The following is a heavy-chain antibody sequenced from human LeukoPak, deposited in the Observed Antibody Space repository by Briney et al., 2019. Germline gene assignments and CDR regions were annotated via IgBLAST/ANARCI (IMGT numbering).Heavy chain of an antibody. V-gene: IGHV4-4*07. Sequence: PSETLSLTCTVSGGSISSYYWSWIRQPPGKGLEWIGRIYTSGSTNYNPSLKSRVTMSVDTSKNQFSLKLSSVTAADTAVYYCARTPCGGDCLGFDYWGQGTLVTVSS. CDR2: IYTSGST. D-gene: IGHD2-21*02. CDR3: ARTPCGGDCLGFDY. CDR1: GGSISSYY. J-gene: IGHJ4*02.